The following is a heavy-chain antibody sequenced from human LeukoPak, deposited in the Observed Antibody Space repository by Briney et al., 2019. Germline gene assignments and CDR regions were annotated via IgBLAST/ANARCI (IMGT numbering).Heavy chain of an antibody. Sequence: GGSLRLYCAASGFTFSYYAMSWVRQAPGKGLEWVSAISASGGSTDYADSVKGRFTISRDNSKNTLYLQMNSLRAEDTAVFYCAKRVVVGATSPYSDFQDWGQGTLVAVSS. CDR1: GFTFSYYA. J-gene: IGHJ1*01. CDR2: ISASGGST. D-gene: IGHD1-26*01. V-gene: IGHV3-23*01. CDR3: AKRVVVGATSPYSDFQD.